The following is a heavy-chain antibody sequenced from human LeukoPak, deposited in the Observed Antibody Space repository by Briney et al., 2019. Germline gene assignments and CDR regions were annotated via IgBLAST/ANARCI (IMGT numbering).Heavy chain of an antibody. D-gene: IGHD6-13*01. CDR2: IYSGGTT. Sequence: PGGSLRLSCTASGFTVSNNYMNWVPQAPGKGLEWDALIYSGGTTNYADSVKGRFTISRDNSKNTLYLQMTNVRAEETAVYYCARDPPGIAASVSGGWGQGTLVTVSS. V-gene: IGHV3-53*01. J-gene: IGHJ4*02. CDR1: GFTVSNNY. CDR3: ARDPPGIAASVSGG.